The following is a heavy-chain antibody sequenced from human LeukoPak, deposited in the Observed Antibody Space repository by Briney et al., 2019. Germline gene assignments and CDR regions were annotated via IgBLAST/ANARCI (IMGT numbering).Heavy chain of an antibody. CDR3: ARPRGYYDSTGAFDI. V-gene: IGHV3-30-3*01. Sequence: GGSLRLSCAASGFTFSSYAMHWVRQAPGKGLEWVAVISYDGSNKYYADSVKGRFTISRDNSKNTLYLQMNSLRAEDTAVYYCARPRGYYDSTGAFDIWGQGTMVTVSS. CDR1: GFTFSSYA. D-gene: IGHD3-22*01. CDR2: ISYDGSNK. J-gene: IGHJ3*02.